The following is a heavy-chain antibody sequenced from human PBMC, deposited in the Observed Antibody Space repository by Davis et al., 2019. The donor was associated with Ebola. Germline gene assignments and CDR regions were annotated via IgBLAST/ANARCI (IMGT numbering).Heavy chain of an antibody. J-gene: IGHJ4*01. V-gene: IGHV4-61*01. CDR1: AASASSGSYY. Sequence: PESLSLTCTVSAASASSGSYYWSWTRQPPEKGLECVSYIYYSGTTNCNSALKSRVTISVDTSKNQLSLKQSSVTAADTAMYYCAALAGTVGKFDYWGRGTLVTVSS. CDR3: AALAGTVGKFDY. D-gene: IGHD1-14*01. CDR2: IYYSGTT.